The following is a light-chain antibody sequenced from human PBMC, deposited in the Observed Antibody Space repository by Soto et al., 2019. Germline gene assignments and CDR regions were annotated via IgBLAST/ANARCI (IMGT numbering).Light chain of an antibody. J-gene: IGKJ5*01. V-gene: IGKV3-20*01. CDR2: GAS. Sequence: EFVLTQSPGTLSLSPGERATLSCRASQSVTNNYLAWYQQKTGQAPRLLIYGASSRVIGIPDRFSGSGSGTDFTLTITRLEPEDFAVYYCQQYGSSPTFGQGTRLEIK. CDR1: QSVTNNY. CDR3: QQYGSSPT.